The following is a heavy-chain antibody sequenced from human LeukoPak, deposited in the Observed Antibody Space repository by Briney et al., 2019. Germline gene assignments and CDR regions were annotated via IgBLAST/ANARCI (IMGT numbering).Heavy chain of an antibody. D-gene: IGHD6-19*01. Sequence: PGGSLRLSCAASGFTFSSYAMSWVRQAPGKGLEWVSAISGSGGSTYYADSVKGRFTISRDNSKNTLYLQMNSLRAEDTAVYYCAKGPSPRQWLVGYYFDYWGQGTLVTVSS. CDR3: AKGPSPRQWLVGYYFDY. J-gene: IGHJ4*02. CDR2: ISGSGGST. CDR1: GFTFSSYA. V-gene: IGHV3-23*01.